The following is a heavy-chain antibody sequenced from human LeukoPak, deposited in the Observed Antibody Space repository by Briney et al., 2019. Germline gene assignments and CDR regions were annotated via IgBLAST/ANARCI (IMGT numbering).Heavy chain of an antibody. V-gene: IGHV3-48*02. CDR2: ISSSSSTI. CDR3: ARAADSGYDFKLYY. D-gene: IGHD5-12*01. J-gene: IGHJ4*02. Sequence: GGSLRLSCAASGFTFSSYSMNWVRQAPGKGLERVSYISSSSSTIYYADSVKGRFTISRDNAKNSLYLQMNSLRDEDTAVYYCARAADSGYDFKLYYWGQGTLVTVSS. CDR1: GFTFSSYS.